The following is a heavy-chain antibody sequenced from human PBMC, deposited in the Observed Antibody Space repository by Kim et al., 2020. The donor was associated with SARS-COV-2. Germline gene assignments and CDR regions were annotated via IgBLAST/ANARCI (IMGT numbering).Heavy chain of an antibody. V-gene: IGHV3-74*01. D-gene: IGHD5-12*01. Sequence: SVTGRFTISRDNAKNTLYLQMNSLRAEDTAVYYCARAPTKYSFWTDWFDPWGQGTLVTVSS. J-gene: IGHJ5*02. CDR3: ARAPTKYSFWTDWFDP.